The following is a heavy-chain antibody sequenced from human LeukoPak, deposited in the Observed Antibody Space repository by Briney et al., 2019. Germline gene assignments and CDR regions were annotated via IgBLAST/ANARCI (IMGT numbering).Heavy chain of an antibody. D-gene: IGHD6-19*01. Sequence: ASVKVSCKVSGYTLTELSMYWVRQAAGKGLEFMGGFDPEDGETIYAQKFQGRVAMTEDTSTGTAYMELSSLRSEDTAVYYCATDSSGAGLDAFDIWGQGTMVTVSS. V-gene: IGHV1-24*01. CDR2: FDPEDGET. J-gene: IGHJ3*02. CDR1: GYTLTELS. CDR3: ATDSSGAGLDAFDI.